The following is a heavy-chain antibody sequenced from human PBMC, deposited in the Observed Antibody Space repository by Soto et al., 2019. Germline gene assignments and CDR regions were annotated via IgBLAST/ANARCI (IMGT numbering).Heavy chain of an antibody. Sequence: GGSLRLSCAASGFTFIDYCMSWIRQAPGKGLEWVSYISSGNSFTNYADSVKGRFTISRDNAKNSLYLQMSSLRAEDSAVYYWERVGGESGGYNYLDFWGKGTLVPVSP. J-gene: IGHJ4*02. V-gene: IGHV3-11*05. CDR3: ERVGGESGGYNYLDF. CDR1: GFTFIDYC. D-gene: IGHD6-19*01. CDR2: ISSGNSFT.